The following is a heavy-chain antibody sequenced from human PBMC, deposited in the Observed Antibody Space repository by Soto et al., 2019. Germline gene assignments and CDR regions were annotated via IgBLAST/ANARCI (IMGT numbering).Heavy chain of an antibody. CDR1: GFTFSSYA. D-gene: IGHD6-13*01. CDR3: AKVLSRSSWYYYFDY. J-gene: IGHJ4*02. V-gene: IGHV3-23*01. Sequence: PGGSLRLSCAASGFTFSSYAINWVRQAPGKGLEWVPAISGSGGSTYYADSVKGRFTISRDNSKNTLYLQMNSLRAEDTAVYYCAKVLSRSSWYYYFDYWGQGTQVTVSS. CDR2: ISGSGGST.